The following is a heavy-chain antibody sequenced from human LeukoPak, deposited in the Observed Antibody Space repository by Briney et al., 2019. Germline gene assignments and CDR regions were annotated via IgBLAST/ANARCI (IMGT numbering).Heavy chain of an antibody. D-gene: IGHD3-22*01. J-gene: IGHJ4*02. CDR2: IKQDGSEK. CDR1: GVTFSSYW. Sequence: GGSLRLSCAAAGVTFSSYWMSWVRQAPGKGLEWVANIKQDGSEKYYVDSVKGRFTISRDNAKNSLYLQMNSLRAEDTAVYYCARASGLRITMIVVVLPVDYWGQGTLVTVSS. V-gene: IGHV3-7*01. CDR3: ARASGLRITMIVVVLPVDY.